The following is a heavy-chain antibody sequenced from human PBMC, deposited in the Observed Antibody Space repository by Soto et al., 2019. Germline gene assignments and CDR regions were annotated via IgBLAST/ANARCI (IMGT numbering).Heavy chain of an antibody. Sequence: SVKVSCKASGYTFTTYAMHWVRQAPGQRLEWMGWINVGNGNTKYSQKFQGRVTITRDTSANTAYMELSSLRSEDTAVYYCAKDRIDIVVLPAAMGGMDVWGQ. CDR2: INVGNGNT. V-gene: IGHV1-3*01. J-gene: IGHJ6*02. D-gene: IGHD2-2*01. CDR1: GYTFTTYA. CDR3: AKDRIDIVVLPAAMGGMDV.